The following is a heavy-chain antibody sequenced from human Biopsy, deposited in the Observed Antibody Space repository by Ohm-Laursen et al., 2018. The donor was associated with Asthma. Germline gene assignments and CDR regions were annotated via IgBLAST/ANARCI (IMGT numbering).Heavy chain of an antibody. V-gene: IGHV4-59*11. D-gene: IGHD2-15*01. Sequence: GTLSLTCTASGGSIRSHDWTWIRLPPGKGLEYIGDVSHTGSTNYNPSLKSRVTMSLDTSKNQFSLRLTSVTPADTAVYYCARLADCSGGACYFYGWFDPWGQGTRVTVSS. CDR3: ARLADCSGGACYFYGWFDP. CDR2: VSHTGST. J-gene: IGHJ5*02. CDR1: GGSIRSHD.